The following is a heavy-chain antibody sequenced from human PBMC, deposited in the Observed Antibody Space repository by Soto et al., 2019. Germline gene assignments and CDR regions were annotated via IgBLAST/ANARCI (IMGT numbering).Heavy chain of an antibody. CDR1: GFTFGNYA. J-gene: IGHJ6*02. CDR2: LSGSSLNT. Sequence: EVRLLESGGGLVQPGGSLRLSCEASGFTFGNYAMTWVRQGPGRGLEWVSALSGSSLNTYYADSVKGRFTISRDNSKNTMYPEMNNLRVDDTAVYYCTTQFFLSSRKPPEDVWGQGTPVAVSS. CDR3: TTQFFLSSRKPPEDV. V-gene: IGHV3-23*01.